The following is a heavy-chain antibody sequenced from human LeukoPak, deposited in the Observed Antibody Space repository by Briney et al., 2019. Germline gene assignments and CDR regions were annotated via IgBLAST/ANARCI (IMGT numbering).Heavy chain of an antibody. J-gene: IGHJ6*02. V-gene: IGHV4-59*12. D-gene: IGHD3-10*01. CDR3: ARGMVRTFYYYYGMDV. CDR1: GSMYNYY. CDR2: IHYNGIT. Sequence: SETLSLTCTVSGSMYNYYWSWIRQPPGKGLEWIGYIHYNGITNYSPSLKSRVTMSLDTSKNQVSLKLNSVTAADTAVYYCARGMVRTFYYYYGMDVWGQGTTVTVSS.